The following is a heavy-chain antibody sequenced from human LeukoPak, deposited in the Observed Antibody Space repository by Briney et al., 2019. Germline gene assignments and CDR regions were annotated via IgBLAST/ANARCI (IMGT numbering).Heavy chain of an antibody. D-gene: IGHD6-19*01. CDR3: ASLSGWSY. V-gene: IGHV3-53*01. CDR1: EFSVGSNY. J-gene: IGHJ4*02. Sequence: SGGSLRLSCAASEFSVGSNYMTWVRQAPGKGLEWVSVIYSGGSTYYADSVKGRFTISRDNSKNTLYLQMNGLRAEDTAVYYCASLSGWSYWGQGTLVTVSS. CDR2: IYSGGST.